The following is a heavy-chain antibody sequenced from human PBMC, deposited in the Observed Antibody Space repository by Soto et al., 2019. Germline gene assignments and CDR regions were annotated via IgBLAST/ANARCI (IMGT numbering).Heavy chain of an antibody. CDR3: ASGMLVRGAYHVDV. Sequence: SHTLSLTCVISGDSVTGNTAGWNWIRQSPSRGLEWLGRTYYRSKWYYDYAGSLKGRMTINPDTSRNQFSLQLNSVSPEDTAVYYCASGMLVRGAYHVDVWGQGTTVTVSS. J-gene: IGHJ6*02. V-gene: IGHV6-1*01. CDR2: TYYRSKWYY. D-gene: IGHD3-10*01. CDR1: GDSVTGNTAG.